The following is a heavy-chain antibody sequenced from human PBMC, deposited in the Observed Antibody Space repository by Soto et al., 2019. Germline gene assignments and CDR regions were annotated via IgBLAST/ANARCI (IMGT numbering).Heavy chain of an antibody. Sequence: SLRLSCEASGFTFINYAMSWVRQSPGKGLEWVSSISDTGGDSYYADSMDGRFTVSRDNSKNTLYLQINSLRAEDMAIYYCVRDLYRSATMPCLDHWGQGALVTVSS. CDR2: ISDTGGDS. CDR3: VRDLYRSATMPCLDH. V-gene: IGHV3-23*01. D-gene: IGHD1-1*01. CDR1: GFTFINYA. J-gene: IGHJ4*02.